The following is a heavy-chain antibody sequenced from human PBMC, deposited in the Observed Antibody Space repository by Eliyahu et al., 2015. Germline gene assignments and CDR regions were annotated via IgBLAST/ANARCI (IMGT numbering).Heavy chain of an antibody. CDR2: IKSKVYGGTT. CDR1: GFTFGAYI. Sequence: EVQLVESGGGLVQPGRSLRLSCXASGFTFGAYIMSWVRQAPGKGLEWVGFIKSKVYGGTTEYAASVKGRFTISRDDSKSIAYLQMNSLKTEDTAVYYCARPVPNRGLQVDAFDIWGQGTMVTVSS. CDR3: ARPVPNRGLQVDAFDI. V-gene: IGHV3-49*04. J-gene: IGHJ3*02. D-gene: IGHD4-17*01.